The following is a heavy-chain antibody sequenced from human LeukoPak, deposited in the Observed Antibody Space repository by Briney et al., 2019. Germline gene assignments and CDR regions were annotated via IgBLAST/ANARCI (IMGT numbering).Heavy chain of an antibody. J-gene: IGHJ3*02. D-gene: IGHD5-18*01. CDR1: GFTFSSYW. CDR3: AREGVTDAFDI. CDR2: IKQDGSEK. V-gene: IGHV3-7*01. Sequence: PGGSLRLSCAASGFTFSSYWMNWVRQAPGKGLEWVANIKQDGSEKYYVDSVKGRFTISRDNAKNSLYLQMNSLRAEDTAVYYCAREGVTDAFDIWGQGTMVTVSS.